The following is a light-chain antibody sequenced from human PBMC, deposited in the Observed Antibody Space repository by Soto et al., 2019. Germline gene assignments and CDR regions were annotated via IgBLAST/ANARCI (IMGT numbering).Light chain of an antibody. CDR2: GNS. V-gene: IGLV1-40*01. J-gene: IGLJ2*01. CDR1: SSNIGAGYD. CDR3: QSYDSSLEVV. Sequence: QSVLTQPPSVSGAPGQRVTISCTGSSSNIGAGYDVHWYQQLPGTAPKLLIYGNSNRPSGVPDRFSGSKSGTSASLAITGLQAEDEADYYCQSYDSSLEVVFGGGNKLTVL.